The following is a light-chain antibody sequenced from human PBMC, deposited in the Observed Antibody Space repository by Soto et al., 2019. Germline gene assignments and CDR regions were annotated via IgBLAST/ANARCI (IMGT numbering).Light chain of an antibody. CDR2: AAA. CDR1: QGIGND. V-gene: IGKV1-6*02. J-gene: IGKJ4*01. CDR3: LQEHNYPIT. Sequence: AIQMAQSPSSLSASVGDRVTITCRASQGIGNDVGWYQQKPGQAPKLLIYAAATLQSGVPSRFSGSRSGTDFILTIRSLQPEDFATYYCLQEHNYPITFGGGTKVDIK.